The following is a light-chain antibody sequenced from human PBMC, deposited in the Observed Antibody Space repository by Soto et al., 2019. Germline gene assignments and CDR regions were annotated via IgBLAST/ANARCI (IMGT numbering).Light chain of an antibody. V-gene: IGKV3-11*01. CDR3: QQRSNWPSIT. CDR2: DAS. J-gene: IGKJ5*01. Sequence: EIVLTQSPATLSVSPGDRATLSCRASQSINSNLAWYQQKPGQSPRLLIYDASTRAPGIPARFSGSGTGTDFTLTISSLEPEDSAVYHCQQRSNWPSITFGQGTRLEIK. CDR1: QSINSN.